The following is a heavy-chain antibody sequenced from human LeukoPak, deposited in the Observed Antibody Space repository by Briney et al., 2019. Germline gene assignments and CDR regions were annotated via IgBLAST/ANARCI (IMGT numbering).Heavy chain of an antibody. J-gene: IGHJ4*02. D-gene: IGHD3-3*01. Sequence: GASVKVSCKASGGTLSSYAISWVRQAPGQGLEWMGRIIPIFGIANCAQKFQGRVTITADKSTSTAYMELSSLRSEDTAVYYCARGEGDFWSGYYTYWGQGTLVTVSS. CDR3: ARGEGDFWSGYYTY. CDR1: GGTLSSYA. CDR2: IIPIFGIA. V-gene: IGHV1-69*04.